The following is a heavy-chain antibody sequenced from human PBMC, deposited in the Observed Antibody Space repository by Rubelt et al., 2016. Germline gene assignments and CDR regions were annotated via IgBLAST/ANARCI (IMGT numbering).Heavy chain of an antibody. J-gene: IGHJ3*02. CDR1: GGSFSGYY. Sequence: QVQLQQWGAGLLKPSETLSLTCAVYGGSFSGYYWSWIRQPPGKGLEWIGEINHSGSTHYNPSLKSRVTISVAPSKNQFSLKLSSVTAADTAVYYCATPRYCSSTSCYREHHAFDIWGQGTMVTVSS. CDR3: ATPRYCSSTSCYREHHAFDI. V-gene: IGHV4-34*01. CDR2: INHSGST. D-gene: IGHD2-2*01.